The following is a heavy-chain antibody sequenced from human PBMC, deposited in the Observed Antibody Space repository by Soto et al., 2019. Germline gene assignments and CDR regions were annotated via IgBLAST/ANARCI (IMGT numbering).Heavy chain of an antibody. J-gene: IGHJ4*02. CDR2: IIPMVRMA. D-gene: IGHD3-10*01. CDR1: GDTFSFYT. CDR3: STNYGSGSAPFNY. Sequence: QVQLVQSGAELKKPGSSVKVSCTASGDTFSFYTMNWVRQAPGQGPEWMGRIIPMVRMANYAQKFQGRVTIIADKTTSTSYMGLSSLRSEDTAVYYCSTNYGSGSAPFNYWGQGTLVTVSS. V-gene: IGHV1-69*02.